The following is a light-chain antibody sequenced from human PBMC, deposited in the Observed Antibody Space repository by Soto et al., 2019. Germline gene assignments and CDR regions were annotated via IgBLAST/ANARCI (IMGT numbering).Light chain of an antibody. V-gene: IGKV1-9*01. CDR3: QQLNSYPPA. CDR1: QGIDTS. CDR2: DAS. J-gene: IGKJ1*01. Sequence: ILLTQSPSSLSASVGDRVTITCRASQGIDTSLAWYQQKPGKAPVLLIYDASTLQGGVPSRFSGTGSGTEFTLTISSLQPEDFTTYYCQQLNSYPPAFGQGTKVDIK.